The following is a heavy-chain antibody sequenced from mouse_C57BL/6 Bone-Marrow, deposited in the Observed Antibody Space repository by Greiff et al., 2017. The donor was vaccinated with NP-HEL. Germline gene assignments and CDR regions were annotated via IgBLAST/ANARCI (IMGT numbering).Heavy chain of an antibody. J-gene: IGHJ1*03. CDR3: ARPENNDYERYWYFEV. V-gene: IGHV5-17*01. Sequence: EVKVVESGGGLVKPGGSLKLSCAASGFTFSDYGMHWVRQAPEKGLEWVAYISSGSSTIYYADTVKGRFTISRDNAKNTLFLQMTSLRSEDTAMYYCARPENNDYERYWYFEVWGTGTTVTVSS. D-gene: IGHD2-4*01. CDR2: ISSGSSTI. CDR1: GFTFSDYG.